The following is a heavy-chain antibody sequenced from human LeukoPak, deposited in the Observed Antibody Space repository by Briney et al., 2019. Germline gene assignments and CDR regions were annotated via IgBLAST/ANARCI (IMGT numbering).Heavy chain of an antibody. D-gene: IGHD3-22*01. Sequence: GASVKVSCKASGYTFTSYYMHWVRQAPGQGLEWMGWINTNTGNPTYAQGFTGRFVFSLDTSVSTAYLQISSLKAEDTAVYYCAREVVIPPPDYYYYGMDVWGQGTTVTVSS. J-gene: IGHJ6*02. CDR3: AREVVIPPPDYYYYGMDV. CDR2: INTNTGNP. CDR1: GYTFTSYY. V-gene: IGHV7-4-1*02.